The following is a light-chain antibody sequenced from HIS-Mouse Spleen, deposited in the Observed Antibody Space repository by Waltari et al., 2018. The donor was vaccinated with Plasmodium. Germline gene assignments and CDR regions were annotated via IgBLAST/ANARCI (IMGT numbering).Light chain of an antibody. CDR2: GVS. CDR3: SSYAGSNNLV. V-gene: IGLV2-8*01. Sequence: QSALTQPPSASGSPGPSVPISCPGPSRRVGGYYYVPWYQQQPGKAPKLMIYGVSKRPSGVPDRFSGSKSGNTASLTVSGLQAEDEADYYCSSYAGSNNLVFGGGTKLTVL. J-gene: IGLJ2*01. CDR1: SRRVGGYYY.